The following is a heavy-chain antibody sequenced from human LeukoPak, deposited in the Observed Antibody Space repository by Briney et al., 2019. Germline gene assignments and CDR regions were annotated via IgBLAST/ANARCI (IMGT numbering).Heavy chain of an antibody. CDR1: GYSFTSYW. CDR3: ARSKGLGYCSGGSCHMPSDYYYYYYMDV. D-gene: IGHD2-15*01. Sequence: GESLKISCKGSGYSFTSYWICWVRQMPGKGLEWMGIIYPGDSDTRYSPSFQGQVTISADKSISTAYLQWSSLKASDTAMYYCARSKGLGYCSGGSCHMPSDYYYYYYMDVWGKGTTVTVSS. V-gene: IGHV5-51*01. CDR2: IYPGDSDT. J-gene: IGHJ6*03.